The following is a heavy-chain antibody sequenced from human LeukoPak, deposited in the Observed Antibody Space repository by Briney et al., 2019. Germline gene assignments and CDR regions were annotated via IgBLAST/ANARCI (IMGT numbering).Heavy chain of an antibody. D-gene: IGHD3-16*01. CDR3: AKISNINGGEFYY. J-gene: IGHJ4*02. CDR2: LWYDGSDK. V-gene: IGHV3-33*03. Sequence: GGSLRLSCAASGFSFSGTGMHWVRQAPGEGLQWVAGLWYDGSDKYYGDSVKGRFTISRDNSKNTLYLQMNSLRAEDTAMYYCAKISNINGGEFYYWGQGTLATVSS. CDR1: GFSFSGTG.